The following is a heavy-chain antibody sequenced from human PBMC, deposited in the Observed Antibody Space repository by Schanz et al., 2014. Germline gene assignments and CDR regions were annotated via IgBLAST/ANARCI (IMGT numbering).Heavy chain of an antibody. D-gene: IGHD6-19*01. V-gene: IGHV1-3*01. CDR2: ISAYNGNT. CDR1: GYSFTPFP. J-gene: IGHJ4*02. CDR3: ARGGYSSGWYERDIARLDY. Sequence: QVQLVQSWAEVKGPGASVKVSCKASGYSFTPFPIHWVRQAPGQRLEWMGWISAYNGNTNYAQKLQGRVTMTTDTSTSTAYMEQRSLRSDDTAVYYCARGGYSSGWYERDIARLDYWGQGTLVTVSS.